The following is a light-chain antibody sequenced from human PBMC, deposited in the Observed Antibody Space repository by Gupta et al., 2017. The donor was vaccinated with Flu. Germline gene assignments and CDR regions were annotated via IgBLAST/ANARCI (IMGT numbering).Light chain of an antibody. CDR3: CSYAGSHVV. J-gene: IGLJ2*01. Sequence: QSALTQPASVSGSPGQSITISCTGTSSDVGSYNLVSWYQQHPGKAPKLMIYEGSKRPSGVSNRFSGSKSGNTASLTITVLQAEDEADYYCCSYAGSHVVFGGGTKLTVL. CDR1: SSDVGSYNL. CDR2: EGS. V-gene: IGLV2-23*01.